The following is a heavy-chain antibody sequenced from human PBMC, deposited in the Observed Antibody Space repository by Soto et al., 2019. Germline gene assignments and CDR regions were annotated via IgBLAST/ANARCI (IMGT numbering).Heavy chain of an antibody. V-gene: IGHV1-8*01. Sequence: QVQLVQSGAEVKKPGASVRVSCKASGYVFPSYDITWVRQAPGHGLEWMGWVNPGSGYKGYAQNFQGRVTLTRNMSISTVYMELSSLRSEDTAVYYCARADPRHYYMDVWGKGTTVTVSS. CDR2: VNPGSGYK. CDR1: GYVFPSYD. CDR3: ARADPRHYYMDV. J-gene: IGHJ6*03.